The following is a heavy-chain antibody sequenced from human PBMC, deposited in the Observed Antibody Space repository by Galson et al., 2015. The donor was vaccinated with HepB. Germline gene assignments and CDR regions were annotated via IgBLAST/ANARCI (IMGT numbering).Heavy chain of an antibody. CDR3: ARFRHCGGDCYPVNDAFDI. D-gene: IGHD2-21*01. V-gene: IGHV6-1*01. Sequence: CAISGDSVSSNSAAWNWIRQSPSRGLEWLGRTYYRSKWYNDYAVSVKSRITINPDTSKNQFSLQLNSVTPEDTAVYYCARFRHCGGDCYPVNDAFDIWGQGTLVTVSS. CDR1: GDSVSSNSAA. J-gene: IGHJ3*02. CDR2: TYYRSKWYN.